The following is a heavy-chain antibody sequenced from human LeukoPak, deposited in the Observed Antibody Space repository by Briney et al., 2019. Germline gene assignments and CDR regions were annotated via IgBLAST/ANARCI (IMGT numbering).Heavy chain of an antibody. J-gene: IGHJ5*02. Sequence: ASVKVSRKASGYTFTSYYMHWVRQAPGQGLEWMGIINPSGGSTSYAQKFQGRVTMTRDMSTSTVYMELSSLRSEDTAVYYCARIGYSSGWYPWGQGTLVTVSS. CDR3: ARIGYSSGWYP. CDR1: GYTFTSYY. V-gene: IGHV1-46*01. CDR2: INPSGGST. D-gene: IGHD6-19*01.